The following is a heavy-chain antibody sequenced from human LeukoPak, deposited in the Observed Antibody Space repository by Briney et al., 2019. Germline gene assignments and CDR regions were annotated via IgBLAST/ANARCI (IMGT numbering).Heavy chain of an antibody. V-gene: IGHV1-2*06. CDR2: INPNSGDT. CDR3: ASGYNSGWTFDY. Sequence: GASVKVSCKSSGYTFIAYYVHWVRQAPGQGLEWMGRINPNSGDTDYAQKFQGRVTMTSDTSISTAYMELSRLRSDDTAVYYCASGYNSGWTFDYWGQGTLVTVSS. J-gene: IGHJ4*02. D-gene: IGHD2-15*01. CDR1: GYTFIAYY.